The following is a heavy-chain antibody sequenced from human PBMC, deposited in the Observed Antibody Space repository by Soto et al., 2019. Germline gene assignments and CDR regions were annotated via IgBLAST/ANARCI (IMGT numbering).Heavy chain of an antibody. CDR2: IKSKIDAGTT. D-gene: IGHD2-21*01. CDR1: GLTFTRAW. CDR3: TTDSAFTTTLFRFVY. Sequence: EVHLVESGGDLVEPGGSLRLSCVVSGLTFTRAWINWVRQAPGKGLEWVGRIKSKIDAGTTDFAAPVKGRFAISRDASRDIVYLRMGNLKIEDTAVYYCTTDSAFTTTLFRFVYWGLGALVTVS. V-gene: IGHV3-15*07. J-gene: IGHJ4*01.